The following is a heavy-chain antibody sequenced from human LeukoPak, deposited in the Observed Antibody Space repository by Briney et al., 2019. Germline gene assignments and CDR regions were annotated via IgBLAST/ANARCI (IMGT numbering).Heavy chain of an antibody. CDR3: AKVLSGSQDY. CDR2: IGGGGEST. CDR1: GFTVSSNY. Sequence: GGSLRLPCAASGFTVSSNYMSWVRQAPGKGLEWVSTIGGGGESTYSADSVKGRFTISRDNSKNTLYLQMDSLRAEDTAVYYCAKVLSGSQDYWGQGTLVTVSS. V-gene: IGHV3-23*01. J-gene: IGHJ4*02. D-gene: IGHD1-26*01.